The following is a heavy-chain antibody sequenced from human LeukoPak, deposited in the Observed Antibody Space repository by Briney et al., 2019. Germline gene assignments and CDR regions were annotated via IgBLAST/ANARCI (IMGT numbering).Heavy chain of an antibody. CDR2: IYSDGST. V-gene: IGHV3-66*01. Sequence: GGSLRLSCAASGFIVSGDFMSWVRQAPGKGLEWVSVIYSDGSTYYADSVKGRFTISRDNAKNSLYLQMNSLRAEDTAVYYCASPGELSLFRRGGATHLPDYWGQGTLVTVSS. J-gene: IGHJ4*02. CDR1: GFIVSGDF. D-gene: IGHD3-16*02. CDR3: ASPGELSLFRRGGATHLPDY.